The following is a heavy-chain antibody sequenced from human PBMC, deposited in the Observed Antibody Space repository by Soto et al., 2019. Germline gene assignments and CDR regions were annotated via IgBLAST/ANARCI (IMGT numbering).Heavy chain of an antibody. CDR3: ARSRYRSNWFDP. V-gene: IGHV4-59*01. CDR2: IYYSGST. J-gene: IGHJ5*02. CDR1: GGSISSYY. D-gene: IGHD3-16*02. Sequence: PSETLSLTCTVSGGSISSYYGSWIRQPPGKGLEWIGYIYYSGSTNYNPSLKSRVTISVDTSKNQFSLKLSSVTAADTAVYYCARSRYRSNWFDPWGQGTLVTVSS.